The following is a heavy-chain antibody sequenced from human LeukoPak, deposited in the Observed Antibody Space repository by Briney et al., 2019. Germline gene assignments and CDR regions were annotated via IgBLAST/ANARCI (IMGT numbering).Heavy chain of an antibody. Sequence: SETLSLTCTVSGGSISSSSYYWGWIRQPPGKGLEWIGSIYYSGSTYYNPSLKSRVTISVDTSKNQFSLKLSSVTAADTAVYYCARGYGDSLMDAFDIWGQGTMVTVSS. CDR3: ARGYGDSLMDAFDI. CDR1: GGSISSSSYY. J-gene: IGHJ3*02. V-gene: IGHV4-39*07. D-gene: IGHD4-17*01. CDR2: IYYSGST.